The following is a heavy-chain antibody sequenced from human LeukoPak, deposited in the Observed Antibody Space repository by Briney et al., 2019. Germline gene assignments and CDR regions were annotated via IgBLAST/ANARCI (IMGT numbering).Heavy chain of an antibody. CDR3: ARGDYYDSSGYYLFDY. CDR2: IYYSGST. CDR1: VGSISSYY. J-gene: IGHJ4*02. D-gene: IGHD3-22*01. V-gene: IGHV4-59*01. Sequence: SETLSLTCTVSVGSISSYYWSWIRQPPGKGLEGIGNIYYSGSTNYNPSLKSRVTISVDTSKNQFSLKLSSVTAADTAVYYCARGDYYDSSGYYLFDYWGQGTLVTVSS.